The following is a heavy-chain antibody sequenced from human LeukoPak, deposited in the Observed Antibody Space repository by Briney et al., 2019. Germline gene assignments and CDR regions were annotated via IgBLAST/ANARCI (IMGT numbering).Heavy chain of an antibody. V-gene: IGHV3-30*02. CDR2: IWYDGSNK. J-gene: IGHJ3*02. CDR1: GFTFSSYG. Sequence: GGSLRLSCAASGFTFSSYGMHWVRQAPGKGLEWVAVIWYDGSNKYYADSVKGRFTISRDNSKNTLYLQMNSLRAEDTAVYYCAKRRGTYYDFWSGYGAFDIWGQGTMVTVSS. CDR3: AKRRGTYYDFWSGYGAFDI. D-gene: IGHD3-3*01.